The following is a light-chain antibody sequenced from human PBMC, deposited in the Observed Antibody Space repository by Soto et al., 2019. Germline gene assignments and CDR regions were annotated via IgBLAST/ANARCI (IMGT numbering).Light chain of an antibody. Sequence: ASQLTQSPSSLSASVGDRVTITCRASQGIGNDLGWYQQKPGKAPKLLIYAASNLQSVVPSRFSGSGSGTDFTLTISSLQPEDFATYYCLQDYNYPWTFGQRTKV. V-gene: IGKV1-6*01. CDR2: AAS. J-gene: IGKJ1*01. CDR3: LQDYNYPWT. CDR1: QGIGND.